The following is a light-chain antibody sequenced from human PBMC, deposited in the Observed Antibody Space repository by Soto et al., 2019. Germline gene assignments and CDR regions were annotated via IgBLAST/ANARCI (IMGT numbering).Light chain of an antibody. V-gene: IGKV1-5*03. CDR1: QSISSR. CDR3: QQYDSYPYT. J-gene: IGKJ2*01. CDR2: KAS. Sequence: DIQMTQSPSTLSASVGDRVTITCRASQSISSRLAWYQQTPGKASKILIYKASSLESGVPSRFSGSGSGTEFTLTISSLQPDDFATYYCQQYDSYPYTFGQGTKLEIK.